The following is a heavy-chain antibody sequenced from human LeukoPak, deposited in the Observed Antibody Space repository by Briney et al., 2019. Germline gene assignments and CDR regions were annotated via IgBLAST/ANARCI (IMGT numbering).Heavy chain of an antibody. CDR2: ISSSSSFI. D-gene: IGHD6-19*01. CDR3: AREEGQWLAFDY. V-gene: IGHV3-21*01. Sequence: GGSLRLSCAASGFIFGSYSMNWVRQAPGKGLEWVSSISSSSSFIYYADSVKGRFTASRDNTKTSLYLQMNSLRAEDTAVYYCAREEGQWLAFDYWGQGTLVTVSS. CDR1: GFIFGSYS. J-gene: IGHJ4*01.